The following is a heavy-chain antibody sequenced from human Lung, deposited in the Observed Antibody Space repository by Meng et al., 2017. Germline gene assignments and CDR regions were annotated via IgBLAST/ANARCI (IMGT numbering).Heavy chain of an antibody. CDR2: ISVKNGEA. CDR1: GYIFTNYD. J-gene: IGHJ2*01. D-gene: IGHD6-13*01. V-gene: IGHV1-18*01. CDR3: ARYVPNGSFWYFDF. Sequence: QVQLVQSGADAEKPGASMKVSCKASGYIFTNYDISWVRQAPGQGLEWMGWISVKNGEAKYPQNFQGRVTMTTDTTTSTAYMELRSLTSDDTAVYYCARYVPNGSFWYFDFWGRGTLVTVSS.